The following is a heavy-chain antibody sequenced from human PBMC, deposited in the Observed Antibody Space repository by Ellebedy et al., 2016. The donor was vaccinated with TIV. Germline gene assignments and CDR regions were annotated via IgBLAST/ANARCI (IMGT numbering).Heavy chain of an antibody. J-gene: IGHJ6*03. D-gene: IGHD2-15*01. Sequence: SVKVSCXASGGTFSSYAISWVRQAPGQGLEWMGGIIPIFGTANYAQKFQAKVTITADESTSSAYMELSSLRSEDTAVYYCATHGQVGGVPHYYYMDVWGKGNPGHRL. CDR2: IIPIFGTA. CDR1: GGTFSSYA. CDR3: ATHGQVGGVPHYYYMDV. V-gene: IGHV1-69*13.